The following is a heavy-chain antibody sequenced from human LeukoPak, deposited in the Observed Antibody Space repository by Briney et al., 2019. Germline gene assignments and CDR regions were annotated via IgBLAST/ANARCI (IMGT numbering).Heavy chain of an antibody. V-gene: IGHV1-18*01. D-gene: IGHD2-2*01. J-gene: IGHJ6*02. CDR3: ARDCSSTSCRYYYYYGMDV. Sequence: ASVKVSCKASGYTFTSYDINWVRQAPGQGLEWMGWISAYNGNTNYAQKLQGRVTMTTDTSTSTAYMELRSLRSDDTAVYYCARDCSSTSCRYYYYYGMDVWGQGTTVTVSS. CDR1: GYTFTSYD. CDR2: ISAYNGNT.